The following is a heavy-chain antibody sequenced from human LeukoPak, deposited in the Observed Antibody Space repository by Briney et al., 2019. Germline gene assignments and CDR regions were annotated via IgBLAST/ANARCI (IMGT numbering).Heavy chain of an antibody. Sequence: GGSLRLSCAASGFTFSSYSLNWVRQAPGKGLEWVSTISSSGTYIYYTDSVKGRFTISRDNAKNSLYLQMNSLRAEDTAVYYCARTYYDILTGYSDAFDIWGQGTMVTVSS. CDR1: GFTFSSYS. CDR3: ARTYYDILTGYSDAFDI. V-gene: IGHV3-21*01. J-gene: IGHJ3*02. CDR2: ISSSGTYI. D-gene: IGHD3-9*01.